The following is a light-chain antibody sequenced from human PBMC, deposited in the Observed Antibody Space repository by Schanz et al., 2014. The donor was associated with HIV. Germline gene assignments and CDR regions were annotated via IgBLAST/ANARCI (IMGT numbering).Light chain of an antibody. CDR3: HQYATSSWT. J-gene: IGKJ1*01. CDR2: AAS. V-gene: IGKV1-39*01. Sequence: DIQMTQSPSSLSASVGDRVTITCRASQSISSYLNWYQQKPGKAPKLLIYAASSLQSGVPSRFSGSGSGTDFTLTIINLQPDDSATYYCHQYATSSWTFGQGTKVEIK. CDR1: QSISSY.